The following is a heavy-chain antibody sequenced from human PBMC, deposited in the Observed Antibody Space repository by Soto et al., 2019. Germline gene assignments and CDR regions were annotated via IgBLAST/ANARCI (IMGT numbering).Heavy chain of an antibody. J-gene: IGHJ4*02. CDR2: MWSNGVSK. D-gene: IGHD3-10*01. Sequence: GGSLRLSCAASGFIFNNFGMHLVRQAPGKGLEWVAVMWSNGVSKSNTDSVKGRITISRDSSKNTLYLELNTLTVEDTALYFCARGKGSRNTGDSFDYWGPGTLVTVSS. CDR1: GFIFNNFG. V-gene: IGHV3-33*01. CDR3: ARGKGSRNTGDSFDY.